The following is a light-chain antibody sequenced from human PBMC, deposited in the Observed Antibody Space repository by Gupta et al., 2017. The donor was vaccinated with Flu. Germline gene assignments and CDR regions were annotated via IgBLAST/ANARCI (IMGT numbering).Light chain of an antibody. V-gene: IGKV1-39*01. CDR1: QNVYNY. J-gene: IGKJ1*01. CDR2: DAS. CDR3: QQSYTTRT. Sequence: TPSSLSASVGDRVTSTCRESQNVYNYLNWYQQNPGQAPKLLIYDASTGQSGVPSRFSGSGSGTDFTLTSSRRQTEDFATYYWQQSYTTRTFGQGTKVEVK.